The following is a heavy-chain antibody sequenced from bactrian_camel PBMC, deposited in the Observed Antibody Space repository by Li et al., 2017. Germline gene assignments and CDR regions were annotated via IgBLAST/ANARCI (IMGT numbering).Heavy chain of an antibody. Sequence: VQLVESGGALVHPGGSLTVSCVGSGFTFSTDYSAWVRQAPGQGLEWVASIYGDGRKTDYATSAKGRFTISQDNAKNTVYLQMNSLKPDDTAVYYCAARQYWRSDYNYWGQGTQVTV. CDR1: GFTFSTDY. CDR2: IYGDGRKT. J-gene: IGHJ4*01. CDR3: AARQYWRSDYNY. V-gene: IGHV3-2*01. D-gene: IGHD3*01.